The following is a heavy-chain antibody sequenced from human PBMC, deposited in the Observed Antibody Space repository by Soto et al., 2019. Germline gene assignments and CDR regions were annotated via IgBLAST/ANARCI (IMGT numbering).Heavy chain of an antibody. CDR2: IGSSGSNT. D-gene: IGHD3-9*01. Sequence: GSLRLSCAASGFTFSNYAMSWVRQAPGKGLEWVSGIGSSGSNTYYADSVKGRFTISRDNSKNTLFLQMNSLRAEDTAEYYCARVVRYFDNHYGMEVWGQGTTVTVSS. CDR3: ARVVRYFDNHYGMEV. J-gene: IGHJ6*02. CDR1: GFTFSNYA. V-gene: IGHV3-23*01.